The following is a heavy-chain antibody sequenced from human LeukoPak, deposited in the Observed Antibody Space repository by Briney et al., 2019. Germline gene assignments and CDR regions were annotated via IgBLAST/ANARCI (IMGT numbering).Heavy chain of an antibody. J-gene: IGHJ4*02. CDR3: TRGDFYVGAQDY. V-gene: IGHV3-7*01. CDR2: IKEDGSEK. D-gene: IGHD1-26*01. CDR1: RFTFSSYW. Sequence: PGGSLRLSCAASRFTFSSYWMSWVRQAPGKGLEWVADIKEDGSEKYYVDSVKGRFTISRDNAKNSLYLQMNSLGAGDTAVYYCTRGDFYVGAQDYWGQGTLVAVSS.